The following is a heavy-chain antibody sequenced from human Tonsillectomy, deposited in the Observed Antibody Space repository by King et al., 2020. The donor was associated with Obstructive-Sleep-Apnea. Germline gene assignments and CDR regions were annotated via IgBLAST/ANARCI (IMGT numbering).Heavy chain of an antibody. J-gene: IGHJ2*01. V-gene: IGHV3-30*18. Sequence: HVQLVESGGGVVQPGRSLRLSCAASGFTFSSYGMHWVRQAPGKGLEWVAVISYDGSNKYYADSVKGRFTISRDNSKNTLYLQMNSLRAEDTAVYYCAKERVAGTWYFDLWGRGTLDTVSS. D-gene: IGHD6-19*01. CDR3: AKERVAGTWYFDL. CDR1: GFTFSSYG. CDR2: ISYDGSNK.